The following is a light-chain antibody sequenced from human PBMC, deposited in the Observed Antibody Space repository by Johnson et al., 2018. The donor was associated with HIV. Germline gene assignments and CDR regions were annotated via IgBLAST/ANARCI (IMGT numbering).Light chain of an antibody. J-gene: IGLJ1*01. CDR1: SSNIGNNY. CDR2: ENN. Sequence: QLVLTQPPSVSAAPGQKVTISCSGSSSNIGNNYVSWYQQLPGTAPKLLIYENNKRPSGIPDRFSGSKSGTSATLGITGLQTGDEADYYCGTWDSSLSAYVFGNGTKFTVL. V-gene: IGLV1-51*02. CDR3: GTWDSSLSAYV.